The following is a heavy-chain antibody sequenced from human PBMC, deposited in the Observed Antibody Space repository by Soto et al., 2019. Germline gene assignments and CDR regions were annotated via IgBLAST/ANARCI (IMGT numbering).Heavy chain of an antibody. Sequence: EVQLVESGGVLVQPGESLRLSCAASVFPFSSYEMNWVRQAPGKGLEWVAYISSGGGNIYYAESVKGRFTISRDNAKNSVDLQMNSLRAEDTAVYYCARDRWLRYSGYDWHFDYWGQGTLVTVSS. CDR2: ISSGGGNI. J-gene: IGHJ4*02. V-gene: IGHV3-48*03. D-gene: IGHD5-12*01. CDR3: ARDRWLRYSGYDWHFDY. CDR1: VFPFSSYE.